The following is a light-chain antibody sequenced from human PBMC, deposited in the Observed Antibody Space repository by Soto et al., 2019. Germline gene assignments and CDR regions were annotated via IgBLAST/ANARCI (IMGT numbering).Light chain of an antibody. J-gene: IGKJ1*01. CDR3: QQYNSYPVT. CDR2: KAS. V-gene: IGKV1-5*03. CDR1: QSVTNL. Sequence: DIQMTQSPSTLSASVGDRVTITCRASQSVTNLLAWYQQKPGEAPRLLMYKASSLQSWVPSRFSGSGSGTEFSLTISSLQPEDFATYYCQQYNSYPVTVGQGTKVDNK.